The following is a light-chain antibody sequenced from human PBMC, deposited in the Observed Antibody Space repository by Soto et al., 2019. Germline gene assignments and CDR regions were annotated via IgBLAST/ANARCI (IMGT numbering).Light chain of an antibody. CDR3: QKYNSAPRT. CDR1: QSVSSY. J-gene: IGKJ1*01. V-gene: IGKV3-15*01. Sequence: EIVMTQYTATLSVSPGERATLSCRASQSVSSYLAWYQQKPGQAPRLLIYGASTRATDIPARFSGSASGTEFTLTISSLQPEDVATYYCQKYNSAPRTFGQRTKVDIK. CDR2: GAS.